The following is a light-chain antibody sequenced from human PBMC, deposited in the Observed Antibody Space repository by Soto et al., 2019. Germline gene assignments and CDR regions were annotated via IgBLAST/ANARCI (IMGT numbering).Light chain of an antibody. V-gene: IGLV1-40*01. CDR2: VNS. CDR3: QSYNSSLSGWV. Sequence: QSVLTHPPSVSGAPGQRVTIFSTGRSSNIGAGYNVHWYQQLPGTTPKLLIYVNSKRPSAVPDRFSGSKSVTSASLAITGLQDEDEVDYYCQSYNSSLSGWVLVGGTKLTVL. J-gene: IGLJ3*02. CDR1: SSNIGAGYN.